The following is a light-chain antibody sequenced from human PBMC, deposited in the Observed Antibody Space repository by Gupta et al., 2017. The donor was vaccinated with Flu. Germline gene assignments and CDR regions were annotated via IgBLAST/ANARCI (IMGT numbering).Light chain of an antibody. CDR3: QATDSIGHYRV. J-gene: IGLJ3*02. CDR2: KDN. CDR1: ALAKEY. V-gene: IGLV3-25*03. Sequence: GKTARINSDGEALAKEYVYVYQQKLGQARVMVIYKDNERTSGMPERMSGTSSGTTVTLTISGDQAEDEADYYCQATDSIGHYRVFGGGTKLTVL.